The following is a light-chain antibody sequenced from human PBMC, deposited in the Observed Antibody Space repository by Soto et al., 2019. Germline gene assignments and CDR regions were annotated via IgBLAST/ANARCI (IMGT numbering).Light chain of an antibody. CDR3: QNYNSVPYT. Sequence: DIRLSQSPSSLSASVGDRVTIACRASHDINKFLAWFQQKPGKVPELLMYAASSLKSGVPSRFSGSGSGTDFTLTIDGLQPEDFETYFCQNYNSVPYTFGQGTKLEIK. V-gene: IGKV1-27*01. CDR2: AAS. CDR1: HDINKF. J-gene: IGKJ2*01.